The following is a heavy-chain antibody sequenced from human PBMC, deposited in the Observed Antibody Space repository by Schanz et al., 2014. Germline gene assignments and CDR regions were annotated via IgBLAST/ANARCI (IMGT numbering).Heavy chain of an antibody. D-gene: IGHD3-22*01. CDR2: IIPILGIA. CDR1: GGTFSSYT. CDR3: ARSNYYDNSDYYNSFDY. V-gene: IGHV1-69*02. Sequence: QVQLVQSGAEVKKPGSSVKVSCKASGGTFSSYTISWIRQAPGQGLECMGRIIPILGIANYAQKFQGRVTNTADKSTSTAYMDLSSLRPEDTAVYYCARSNYYDNSDYYNSFDYWGQGTLVTVSS. J-gene: IGHJ4*02.